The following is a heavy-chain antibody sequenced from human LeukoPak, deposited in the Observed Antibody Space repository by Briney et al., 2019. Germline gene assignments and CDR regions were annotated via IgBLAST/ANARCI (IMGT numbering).Heavy chain of an antibody. CDR3: ARGGVVVAAIDAFDI. V-gene: IGHV3-66*01. Sequence: GGSLRLSCAASGFTVSSNFMSWVRQAPGQGLEWVSLIYSGGSTYYADSVKGRFTISRDISKNTLFLQLNSLRAVDTAVYYCARGGVVVAAIDAFDIWGQGTLVTVSS. J-gene: IGHJ3*02. CDR1: GFTVSSNF. CDR2: IYSGGST. D-gene: IGHD2-15*01.